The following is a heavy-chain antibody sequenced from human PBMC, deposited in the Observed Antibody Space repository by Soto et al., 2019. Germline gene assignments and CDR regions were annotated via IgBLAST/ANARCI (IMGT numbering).Heavy chain of an antibody. CDR3: ARDREPDGIWTFDS. V-gene: IGHV3-53*01. J-gene: IGHJ4*02. Sequence: PGGSLRLSCAAFGFTLDKYTMGWVRQAPGKGLEWVAESFSSGGTQYADSVKGRFTISRDNSRNMVFLQMNGLRVEDTALYYCARDREPDGIWTFDSWGQEALVTVSS. CDR1: GFTLDKYT. D-gene: IGHD3-9*01. CDR2: SFSSGGT.